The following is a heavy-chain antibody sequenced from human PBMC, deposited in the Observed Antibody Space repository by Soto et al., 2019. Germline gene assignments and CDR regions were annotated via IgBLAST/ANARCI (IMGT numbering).Heavy chain of an antibody. J-gene: IGHJ6*02. CDR1: GFSVSDYS. Sequence: GGSLRLSCAASGFSVSDYSMSWVRQAPGKGLEWVSSISGSGDGTYYGDSVKGRFTLSRDTSQKTLYLQMNNLRGEDTAVYFCTKSRRSVLMVYGFGGMDVWGRGTTVTVSS. CDR3: TKSRRSVLMVYGFGGMDV. D-gene: IGHD2-8*01. V-gene: IGHV3-23*01. CDR2: ISGSGDGT.